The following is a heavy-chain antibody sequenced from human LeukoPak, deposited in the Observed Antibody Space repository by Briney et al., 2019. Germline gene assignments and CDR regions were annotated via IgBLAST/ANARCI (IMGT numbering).Heavy chain of an antibody. CDR1: GYTFTRYG. J-gene: IGHJ4*02. CDR3: VRTYDSSGYYFY. CDR2: ISTYSDDI. V-gene: IGHV1-18*01. D-gene: IGHD3-22*01. Sequence: APVKVSCKASGYTFTRYGITWVRLAPGQGLEWMGWISTYSDDIKYAQRLQGRVTLTTDTSTSTAYMELRSLTSDDTAVYYCVRTYDSSGYYFYWGQGTLVTVSS.